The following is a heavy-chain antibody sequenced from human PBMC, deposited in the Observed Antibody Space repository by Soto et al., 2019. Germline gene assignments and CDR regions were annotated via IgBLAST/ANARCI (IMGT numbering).Heavy chain of an antibody. CDR1: GASLRSGSYY. D-gene: IGHD3-10*01. CDR2: ISHSGRT. CDR3: SYGSSFDY. Sequence: XGTLSLTCTVSGASLRSGSYYGSWIRQPPGKGLEWIGYISHSGRTNYDPSLKSRLTMSVDTSQNQFSLQLNSVTAADTAVYYCSYGSSFDYWGQGTPVTVSS. V-gene: IGHV4-61*01. J-gene: IGHJ4*02.